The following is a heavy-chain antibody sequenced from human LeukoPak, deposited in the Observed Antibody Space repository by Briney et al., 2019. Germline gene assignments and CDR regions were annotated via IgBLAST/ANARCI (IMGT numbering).Heavy chain of an antibody. CDR3: ARGRDLLGWDAFDI. V-gene: IGHV1-8*03. J-gene: IGHJ3*02. CDR1: GYTFTNHD. D-gene: IGHD2-8*02. Sequence: ASVKVSCKASGYTFTNHDINWVRQATGQGLEWMGWMNPNSGNTVYPPKFQGRVTITRDNSISTAYMELSSLRSEDTAVYYCARGRDLLGWDAFDIWGQGAMITVSS. CDR2: MNPNSGNT.